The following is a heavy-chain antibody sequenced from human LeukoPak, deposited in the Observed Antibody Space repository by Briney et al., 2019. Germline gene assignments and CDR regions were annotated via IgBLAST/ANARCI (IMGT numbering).Heavy chain of an antibody. Sequence: GGSLRLSCTASGFTFSSYWMSWVRQAPGKGLEWVANINQNGNETNSVDSVKGRFTISRDNSKNSLYLQMNSLRAEDTAVYYCARDLVGAADWGQGTLVTVSS. CDR2: INQNGNET. D-gene: IGHD1-26*01. CDR1: GFTFSSYW. J-gene: IGHJ4*02. V-gene: IGHV3-7*01. CDR3: ARDLVGAAD.